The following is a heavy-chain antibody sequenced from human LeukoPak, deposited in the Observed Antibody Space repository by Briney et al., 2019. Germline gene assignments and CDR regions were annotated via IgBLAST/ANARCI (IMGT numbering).Heavy chain of an antibody. CDR1: GFTFSSYG. J-gene: IGHJ4*02. CDR2: ISYDGSNK. CDR3: ATRAAAFDY. D-gene: IGHD6-13*01. V-gene: IGHV3-30*03. Sequence: GRSLRLSCAASGFTFSSYGMHWVRQAPGKGLEWVAVISYDGSNKYYADSVKGRFTISRDNSKNTLYLQMNSLRAEDTAVYYCATRAAAFDYWGQGTLVTVSS.